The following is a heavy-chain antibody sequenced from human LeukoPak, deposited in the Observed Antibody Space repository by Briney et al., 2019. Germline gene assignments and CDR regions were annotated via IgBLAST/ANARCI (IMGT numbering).Heavy chain of an antibody. V-gene: IGHV4-59*01. J-gene: IGHJ3*01. CDR2: ITYSETA. CDR3: ARHKRWLPFPDAFDL. CDR1: GDSISGYY. D-gene: IGHD5-24*01. Sequence: PSETLSLTCTVSGDSISGYYWTWIRQPPGKGLEYIGYITYSETANYNPSLKSRVTMSVDPSKSQFSLELGSVTAADTAVYYCARHKRWLPFPDAFDLWGQGTRVTVSS.